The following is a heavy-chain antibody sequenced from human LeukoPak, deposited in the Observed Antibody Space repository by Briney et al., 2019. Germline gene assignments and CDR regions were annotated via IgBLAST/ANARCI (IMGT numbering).Heavy chain of an antibody. V-gene: IGHV3-23*01. CDR1: GFTFSSYA. CDR2: NSGSGGST. J-gene: IGHJ4*02. CDR3: AKDQEQLLFFGGTY. Sequence: GGSLRLSRAASGFTFSSYAMSWVRQAPGKGLEWVLDNSGSGGSTLYAESVRDRFPISRDISQHTLHLQMNSLRAEDTAVYYCAKDQEQLLFFGGTYWGQGTLVTVS. D-gene: IGHD2-2*01.